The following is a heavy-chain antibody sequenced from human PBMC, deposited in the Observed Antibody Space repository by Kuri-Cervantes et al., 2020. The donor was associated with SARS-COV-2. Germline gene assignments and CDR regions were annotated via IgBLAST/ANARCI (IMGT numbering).Heavy chain of an antibody. Sequence: GESLKISCAASGFTFSSYGMHWVRQAPGKGLEWVAFIRYDGSNKYYADSVKGRFTISRDNSKNTLYPQMNSLRAEDTAVYYCAKVDARAFDIWGQGTMVTVSS. V-gene: IGHV3-30*02. CDR1: GFTFSSYG. CDR3: AKVDARAFDI. CDR2: IRYDGSNK. J-gene: IGHJ3*02.